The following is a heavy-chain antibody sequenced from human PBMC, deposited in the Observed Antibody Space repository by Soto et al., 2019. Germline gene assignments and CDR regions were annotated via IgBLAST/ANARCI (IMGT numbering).Heavy chain of an antibody. CDR3: ARHEDYGDNGDGMDV. CDR2: ISSSGRTI. D-gene: IGHD4-17*01. Sequence: QVQLVESGGGLVKPGGSLRLSCAASGFNFSDYYMSWIRQAPGKGLEWVSFISSSGRTIYYADSVKGRFTVSRDNAKNSLYGQMNSLRAEDTAVYWCARHEDYGDNGDGMDVWGQGTTVTVSS. CDR1: GFNFSDYY. J-gene: IGHJ6*02. V-gene: IGHV3-11*01.